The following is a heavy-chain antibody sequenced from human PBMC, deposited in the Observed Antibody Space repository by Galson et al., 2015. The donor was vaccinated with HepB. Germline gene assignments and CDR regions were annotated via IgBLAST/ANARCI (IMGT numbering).Heavy chain of an antibody. Sequence: GGSISSYYWSWIRQPPGKGLEWIGYIYYSGSTNYNPSLKSRVTISVDTSKNHFSLKLSSVTTADTAVYFCARTRGTLTFDNWGQGTLVTVSS. CDR1: GGSISSYY. D-gene: IGHD1-1*01. J-gene: IGHJ4*02. V-gene: IGHV4-59*01. CDR2: IYYSGST. CDR3: ARTRGTLTFDN.